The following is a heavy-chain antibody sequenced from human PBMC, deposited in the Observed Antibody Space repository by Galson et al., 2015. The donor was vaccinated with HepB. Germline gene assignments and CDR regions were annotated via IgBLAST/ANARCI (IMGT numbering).Heavy chain of an antibody. Sequence: SLRLSCAASGFTFSSYAMHWVRQAPGKGLEYVSAISSNGGSTYYANSVKGRFTISRDNSKNTLYLQMGSLRAEDMAVYYCARDQGIAVAGYYYYGMDVWGQGTTVTVSS. V-gene: IGHV3-64*01. J-gene: IGHJ6*02. CDR2: ISSNGGST. D-gene: IGHD6-19*01. CDR3: ARDQGIAVAGYYYYGMDV. CDR1: GFTFSSYA.